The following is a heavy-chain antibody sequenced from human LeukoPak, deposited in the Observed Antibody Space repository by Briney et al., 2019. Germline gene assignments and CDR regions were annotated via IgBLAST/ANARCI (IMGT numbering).Heavy chain of an antibody. D-gene: IGHD3-22*01. V-gene: IGHV7-4-1*02. CDR1: GYIFTNYP. Sequence: ASVKVSCKASGYIFTNYPMNWVRQAPGQGLEWMGWININTGNPTFAQGFTGRFVFSLDTSVSTAYLQISSLKAEDTAVYYCARSLSYYYDSSGYPRVGAFDIWGQGTMVTVSS. CDR2: ININTGNP. J-gene: IGHJ3*02. CDR3: ARSLSYYYDSSGYPRVGAFDI.